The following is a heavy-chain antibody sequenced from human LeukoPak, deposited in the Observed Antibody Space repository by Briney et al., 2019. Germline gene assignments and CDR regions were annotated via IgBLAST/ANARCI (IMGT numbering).Heavy chain of an antibody. D-gene: IGHD5-18*01. J-gene: IGHJ4*02. Sequence: SVKVSCKASGGTFSSYAISWVRQAPGQGLEWMGRIIPIFGIANYAQKFQGRVTITADKSTSTAYMELSSLRSEDTAVYYCARLLMDTANKFAEHYFDYWGQGTLVTVSS. CDR1: GGTFSSYA. V-gene: IGHV1-69*04. CDR2: IIPIFGIA. CDR3: ARLLMDTANKFAEHYFDY.